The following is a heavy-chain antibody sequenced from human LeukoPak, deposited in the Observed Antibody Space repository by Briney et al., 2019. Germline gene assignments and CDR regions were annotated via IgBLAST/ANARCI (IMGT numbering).Heavy chain of an antibody. CDR3: ARVGYSYVINDWSRTGLGAYPTKYYYHMDV. CDR2: INHSGNT. CDR1: GGSFSGYY. V-gene: IGHV4-34*01. Sequence: PSETLSLTCAVYGGSFSGYYWSWIRQPPGKGLEWIGEINHSGNTNYNPSLKSRVTISGDTSKNQFSLKLSSVTAADTAVYFRARVGYSYVINDWSRTGLGAYPTKYYYHMDVWGKGTTVTVSS. J-gene: IGHJ6*03. D-gene: IGHD5-18*01.